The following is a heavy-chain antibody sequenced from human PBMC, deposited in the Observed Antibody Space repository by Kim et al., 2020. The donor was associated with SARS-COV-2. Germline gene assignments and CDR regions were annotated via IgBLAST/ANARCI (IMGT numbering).Heavy chain of an antibody. CDR2: ISAYNGNT. CDR3: ARDRLTLYYYGSGSRRHAFDS. Sequence: ASVKVSCKASGYTFTSYGISWVRQAPGQGLEWMGWISAYNGNTNNAQKLQGRVAMTTDTPTRTAYMALRSLRSDDTAVYYCARDRLTLYYYGSGSRRHAFDSRGQGTMVTASS. J-gene: IGHJ3*02. CDR1: GYTFTSYG. V-gene: IGHV1-18*01. D-gene: IGHD3-10*01.